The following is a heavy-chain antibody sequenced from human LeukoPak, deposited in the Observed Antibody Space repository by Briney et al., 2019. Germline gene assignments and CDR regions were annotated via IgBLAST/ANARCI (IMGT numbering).Heavy chain of an antibody. J-gene: IGHJ6*03. V-gene: IGHV3-7*01. CDR1: GFTFSSYW. Sequence: PGGSLRLSCAASGFTFSSYWMSWVRQAPGKGLEWVANIKQDGSEKYYVDSVKGRFSISRDNAKNSLYLQMNSLRAEDTAVYYCARTKLERRLFYYYYMDVWGKGTTVTVSS. D-gene: IGHD1-1*01. CDR3: ARTKLERRLFYYYYMDV. CDR2: IKQDGSEK.